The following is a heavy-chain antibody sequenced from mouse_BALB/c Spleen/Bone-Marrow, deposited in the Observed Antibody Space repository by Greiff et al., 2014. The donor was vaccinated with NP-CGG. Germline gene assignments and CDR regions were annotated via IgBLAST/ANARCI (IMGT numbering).Heavy chain of an antibody. CDR2: INPDSSTI. V-gene: IGHV4-1*02. CDR3: ARNGYYGWIAY. J-gene: IGHJ3*01. Sequence: TASGVDFSRYWMTWVRQAPGKGLEWIGEINPDSSTINYTPSLKDKFIISRDNAKNTLYLQMSKVRSDDTALYYCARNGYYGWIAYWGQGTLVTVSA. D-gene: IGHD2-3*01. CDR1: GVDFSRYW.